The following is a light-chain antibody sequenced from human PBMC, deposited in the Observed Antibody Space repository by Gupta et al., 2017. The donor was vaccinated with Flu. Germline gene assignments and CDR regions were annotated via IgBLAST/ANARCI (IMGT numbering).Light chain of an antibody. CDR2: AAS. CDR1: QSVSSY. V-gene: IGKV3-11*01. J-gene: IGKJ3*01. CDR3: HEPCNWPRT. Sequence: PASLSLSPGERATLTCRASQSVSSYLEWYQQKPGQAPGLLIYAASTMPTGIPARFSGSRSGTEFTLTVSSLEPEDFAVYYCHEPCNWPRTFGHGTKVEIK.